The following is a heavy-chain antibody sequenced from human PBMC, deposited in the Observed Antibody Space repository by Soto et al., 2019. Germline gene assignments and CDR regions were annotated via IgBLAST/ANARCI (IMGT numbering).Heavy chain of an antibody. V-gene: IGHV4-30-2*01. Sequence: KPSETLSLTCAVSGGSIGGVGYSWSWIRQPPGGGLEWIGYMYHSGTFLKSPSLKTRLTMSLDMSKNQFSLTLNSMTAADTAVYYCARAQFYSGSGNYNNLMFDAWGQGIQVIVS. J-gene: IGHJ5*02. CDR3: ARAQFYSGSGNYNNLMFDA. CDR1: GGSIGGVGYS. CDR2: MYHSGTF. D-gene: IGHD3-10*01.